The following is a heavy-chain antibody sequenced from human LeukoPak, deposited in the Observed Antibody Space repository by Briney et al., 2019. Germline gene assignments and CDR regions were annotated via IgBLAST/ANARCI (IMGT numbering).Heavy chain of an antibody. CDR1: GGSISSSSCY. V-gene: IGHV4-39*07. Sequence: SETLSLTCTVSGGSISSSSCYWGWIRQPPGKGLEWIGSIYYSGNTYYNPSLKSRVTISVDTSKNQFSLNLSSVTAADTAVYYCATINYYDSSGGNFWGQGTLVTVSS. J-gene: IGHJ4*02. CDR3: ATINYYDSSGGNF. D-gene: IGHD3-22*01. CDR2: IYYSGNT.